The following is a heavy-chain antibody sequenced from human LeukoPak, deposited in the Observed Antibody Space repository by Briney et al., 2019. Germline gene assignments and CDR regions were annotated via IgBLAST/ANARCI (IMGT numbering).Heavy chain of an antibody. CDR1: GFTFDMFA. J-gene: IGHJ3*02. D-gene: IGHD3-3*01. CDR3: AKDSGDMEWLPNQPSGAFDI. Sequence: GGSLRLPCTASGFTFDMFAMNWVRQAPGKGLEWVSSISSSGEYVWHADSVKGRFTISRDNSKNTLYLQMNSLRAEDTAVYYCAKDSGDMEWLPNQPSGAFDIWGQGTMVTVSS. CDR2: ISSSGEYV. V-gene: IGHV3-23*01.